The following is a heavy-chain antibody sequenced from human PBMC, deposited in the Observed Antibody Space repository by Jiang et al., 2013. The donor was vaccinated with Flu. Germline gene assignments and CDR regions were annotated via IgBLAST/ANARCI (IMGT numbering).Heavy chain of an antibody. CDR2: SST. Sequence: SSTSYADSVKGRFTISRDNAKNTLYLQMNSLRAEDTAVYYCAREYYYDSSGYYPENWFDPWGQGTLVTVSS. D-gene: IGHD3-22*01. J-gene: IGHJ5*02. V-gene: IGHV3-74*01. CDR3: AREYYYDSSGYYPENWFDP.